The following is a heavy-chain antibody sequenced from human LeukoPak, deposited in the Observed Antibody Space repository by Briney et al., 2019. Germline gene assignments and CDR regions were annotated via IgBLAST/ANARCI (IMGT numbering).Heavy chain of an antibody. CDR2: INHSGST. V-gene: IGHV4-34*01. CDR1: GGSFSGYY. J-gene: IGHJ6*02. CDR3: ARSEVGGIVVVPAPTYGMDV. D-gene: IGHD2-2*01. Sequence: SETLSLTCAVYGGSFSGYYWSWIRQPPGKGLEWIGEINHSGSTNYNPSLKSRVTISVDTSKNQFSLKLSSVTAAGTAVYYCARSEVGGIVVVPAPTYGMDVWGQGTTVTVSS.